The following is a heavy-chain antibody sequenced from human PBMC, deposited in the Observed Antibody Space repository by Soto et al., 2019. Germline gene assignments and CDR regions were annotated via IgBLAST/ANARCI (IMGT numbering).Heavy chain of an antibody. D-gene: IGHD3-22*01. CDR2: IYYSGST. J-gene: IGHJ6*02. CDR3: ARDRSHYYDSSGYYYYYGMDV. CDR1: CGSISSYY. V-gene: IGHV4-59*01. Sequence: SETLCLTCTVSCGSISSYYWSWIRHPPGNGLYLIGYIYYSGSTNYNPSLKSRVTISVDTSKNQFSLKLSSVTAADTAVYYCARDRSHYYDSSGYYYYYGMDVWGQGTTVTVSS.